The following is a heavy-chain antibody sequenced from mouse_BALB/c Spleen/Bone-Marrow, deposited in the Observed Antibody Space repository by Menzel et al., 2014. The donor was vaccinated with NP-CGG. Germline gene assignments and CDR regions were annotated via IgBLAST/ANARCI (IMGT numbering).Heavy chain of an antibody. V-gene: IGHV1S29*02. CDR2: IYPYNGGT. CDR1: GYTFTDYN. Sequence: VKLQQPGPELVKPAASLKISCKASGYTFTDYNMHWVKQSHGKSLEWIGYIYPYNGGTGYNQKFKSKATLTVDNSSSTDYIELRSLASEDSAVYCCARFRYDWYFDVWGAGTTVTVSS. CDR3: ARFRYDWYFDV. J-gene: IGHJ1*01. D-gene: IGHD2-14*01.